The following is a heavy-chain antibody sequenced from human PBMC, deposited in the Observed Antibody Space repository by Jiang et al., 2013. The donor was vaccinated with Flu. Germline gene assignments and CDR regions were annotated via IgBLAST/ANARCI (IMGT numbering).Heavy chain of an antibody. CDR3: ARGSPRLGVAGIANYFDY. CDR1: GGSVSSGSYY. CDR2: FYYSGST. J-gene: IGHJ4*02. V-gene: IGHV4-61*01. Sequence: GPGLVKPSETLSLICSVSGGSVSSGSYYWTWIRQPPGKGLEWIGYFYYSGSTNYNSSLKSRVTISIDTSKNQFSLKLNSVTAADTAVYYCARGSPRLGVAGIANYFDYWGQG. D-gene: IGHD6-19*01.